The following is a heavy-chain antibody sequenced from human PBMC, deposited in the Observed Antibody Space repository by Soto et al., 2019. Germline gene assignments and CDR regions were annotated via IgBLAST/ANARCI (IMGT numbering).Heavy chain of an antibody. J-gene: IGHJ4*02. D-gene: IGHD2-15*01. Sequence: QVQLVESGGGVVQPGRSLRLSCAASGFTFSSFAMHWVRQAPGKGLEWLAVISSDVVNYYYAESVKGRFTISRDNSKNTLYLQMNSRRNEDTAVYYGARGGAWTPEGLGYWGQGTLVTVSS. CDR3: ARGGAWTPEGLGY. CDR1: GFTFSSFA. V-gene: IGHV3-30-3*01. CDR2: ISSDVVNY.